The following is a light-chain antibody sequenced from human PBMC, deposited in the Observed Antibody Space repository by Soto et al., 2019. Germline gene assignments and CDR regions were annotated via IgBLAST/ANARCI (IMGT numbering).Light chain of an antibody. Sequence: EIVMTQSPATLSVSPGERATLSCRASQSVSSNLAWYQQKPGQAPRLLIYGASTRATGIPARFSGGGSGTEFTLTISSLQSEDFGVYYCQQYNNWPPLTFGGGTKVEIK. CDR3: QQYNNWPPLT. CDR2: GAS. V-gene: IGKV3-15*01. J-gene: IGKJ4*01. CDR1: QSVSSN.